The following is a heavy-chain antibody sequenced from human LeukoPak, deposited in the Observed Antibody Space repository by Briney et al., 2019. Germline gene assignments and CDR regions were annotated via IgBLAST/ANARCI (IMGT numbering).Heavy chain of an antibody. CDR3: AKDTYYYGSGSEFDY. V-gene: IGHV3-23*01. Sequence: PGGSLRLSCAASGLTFSSYGMSWVRQAPGKGLEWVSAISGSGGSTYYADSVKGRFTISRDNSKNTLYLQMNSLRAEDTAVYYCAKDTYYYGSGSEFDYWGQGTLVTVSS. J-gene: IGHJ4*02. D-gene: IGHD3-10*01. CDR2: ISGSGGST. CDR1: GLTFSSYG.